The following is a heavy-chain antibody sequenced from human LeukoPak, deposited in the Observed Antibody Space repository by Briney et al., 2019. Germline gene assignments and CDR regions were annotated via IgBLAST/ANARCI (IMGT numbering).Heavy chain of an antibody. D-gene: IGHD3-10*01. Sequence: TSETLSLTCTVSGGSISSYYWSWIRQPPGKGLEWIGEINHSGSTNYNPSLKSRVTISVDTSKNQFSLKLSSVTAADTAVYYCARTCRRRLLWFGEFPPYYMDVWGKGTTVTISS. V-gene: IGHV4-34*01. CDR2: INHSGST. J-gene: IGHJ6*03. CDR3: ARTCRRRLLWFGEFPPYYMDV. CDR1: GGSISSYY.